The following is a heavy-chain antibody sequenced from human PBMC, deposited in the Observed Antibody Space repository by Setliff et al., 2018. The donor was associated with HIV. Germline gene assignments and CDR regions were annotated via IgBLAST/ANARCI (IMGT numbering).Heavy chain of an antibody. J-gene: IGHJ5*02. CDR3: ARGAWDSSGYYYWFDP. D-gene: IGHD3-22*01. CDR1: GYTFTSYD. Sequence: ASVKVSCKASGYTFTSYDINWVRQATGQGLEWMGWMNPESGNTGYAQKFQGGVTMTRNTSISTAYMELSSLRSEDTAAYYCARGAWDSSGYYYWFDPWGQGTLVTVSS. V-gene: IGHV1-8*01. CDR2: MNPESGNT.